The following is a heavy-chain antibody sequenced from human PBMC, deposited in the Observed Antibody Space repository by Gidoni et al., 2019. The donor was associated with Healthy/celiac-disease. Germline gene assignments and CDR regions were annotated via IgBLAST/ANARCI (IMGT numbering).Heavy chain of an antibody. CDR2: NNHSGST. CDR3: ARLLSDCSGGSCYSKQFDY. J-gene: IGHJ4*02. D-gene: IGHD2-15*01. Sequence: QVQLQQWGAGLLKPSETLSLTCAVYGGSFSGYYWSWIRQPPGKGLEWIGENNHSGSTNYNPSLKSRVTISVDTSKNQFSLKLSSVTAADTAVYYCARLLSDCSGGSCYSKQFDYWGQGTLVTVSS. V-gene: IGHV4-34*01. CDR1: GGSFSGYY.